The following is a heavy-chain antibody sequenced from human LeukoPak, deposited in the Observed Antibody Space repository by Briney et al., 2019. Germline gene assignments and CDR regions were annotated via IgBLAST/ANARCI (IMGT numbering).Heavy chain of an antibody. D-gene: IGHD2-15*01. CDR2: IYYSGST. CDR3: ATVYCSGGSCYFDY. J-gene: IGHJ4*02. V-gene: IGHV4-31*03. CDR1: GGSISSGDYY. Sequence: DPSETLSLTCTVSGGSISSGDYYWSWLRQPPGKGLEWIVYIYYSGSTYYNPSLKSRVTISVDTSKNQFSLKLSSVTAADTAVYYCATVYCSGGSCYFDYWGQGTLVTVSS.